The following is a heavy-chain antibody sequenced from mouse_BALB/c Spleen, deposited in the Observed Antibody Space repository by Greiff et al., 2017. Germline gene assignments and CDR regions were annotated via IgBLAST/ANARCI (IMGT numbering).Heavy chain of an antibody. CDR1: GYTFTSYW. CDR3: ARLQPAY. V-gene: IGHV1S81*02. J-gene: IGHJ3*01. Sequence: QVHVKQPGAELVKPGASVKLSCKASGYTFTSYWMHWVKQRPGQGLEWIGEINPSNGRTNYNEKFKSKATLTVDKSSSTAYMQLSSLTSEDSAVYYCARLQPAYWGQGTLVTVSA. D-gene: IGHD6-1*01. CDR2: INPSNGRT.